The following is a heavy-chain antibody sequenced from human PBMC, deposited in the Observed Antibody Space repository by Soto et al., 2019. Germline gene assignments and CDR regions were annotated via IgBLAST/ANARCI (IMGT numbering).Heavy chain of an antibody. Sequence: SGPTLVNPTQTLTLTCTFSGFSLSTNGVGVGWIRQPPGKALEWLALIYWNDDKRYSPSLKTRLTITKDTSKNQVVPTMTNMDPADTATYHCAHRPSLDYYDTSGSYVYYFDYWGQGTLVTVSS. CDR3: AHRPSLDYYDTSGSYVYYFDY. J-gene: IGHJ4*02. V-gene: IGHV2-5*01. CDR1: GFSLSTNGVG. D-gene: IGHD3-22*01. CDR2: IYWNDDK.